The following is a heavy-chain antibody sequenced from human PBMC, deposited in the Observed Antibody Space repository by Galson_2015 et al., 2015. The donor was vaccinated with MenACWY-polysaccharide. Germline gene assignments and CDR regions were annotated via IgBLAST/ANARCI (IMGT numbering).Heavy chain of an antibody. CDR1: GYNFTSYD. CDR2: MNPNSGNT. V-gene: IGHV1-8*01. CDR3: ARIIAPKYTFADS. J-gene: IGHJ4*02. D-gene: IGHD2-21*01. Sequence: SVKVSCKASGYNFTSYDINWVRQATGQGLEWMGWMNPNSGNTGYAQKFQGRVTMTSNSAMTTAYMELSSLSSEDTAVYYCARIIAPKYTFADSWGQGTLVTVSS.